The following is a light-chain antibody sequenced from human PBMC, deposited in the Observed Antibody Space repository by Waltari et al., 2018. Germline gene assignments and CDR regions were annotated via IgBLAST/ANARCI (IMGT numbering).Light chain of an antibody. CDR1: ILRTYY. CDR3: SSRELSGHVV. CDR2: GNN. V-gene: IGLV3-19*01. Sequence: SSDLTQDPAVSVALGQTVRITCQGDILRTYYGNWCRQKPGQPPELVIYGNNNRPSGIPDRFSASSSGNTASLIIPGAQAEDEADYYCSSRELSGHVVFGGGTRLTVL. J-gene: IGLJ2*01.